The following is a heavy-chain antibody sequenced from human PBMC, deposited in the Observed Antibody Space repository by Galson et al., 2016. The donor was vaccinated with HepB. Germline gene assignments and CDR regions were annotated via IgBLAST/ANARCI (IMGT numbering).Heavy chain of an antibody. J-gene: IGHJ4*02. Sequence: SLRLSCAASGFAFGTYGMHWVRQSPGKGLEWVAGIYHGGTDEFYADSVKGRFTISRDNSESTVFLQMNSLRPEDTATYYCARFPYPFSRGGVVDYWGQGNRVTFAS. D-gene: IGHD3-16*01. CDR3: ARFPYPFSRGGVVDY. V-gene: IGHV3-33*01. CDR1: GFAFGTYG. CDR2: IYHGGTDE.